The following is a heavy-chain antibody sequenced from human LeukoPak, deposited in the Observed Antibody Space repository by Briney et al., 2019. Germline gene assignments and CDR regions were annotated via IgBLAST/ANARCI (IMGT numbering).Heavy chain of an antibody. Sequence: SETLSLTCTVSGGSISSSSYYWGWIRQPPGKGLEWIGSIYYSGSTYYNPSLKSRVTISVDTSKNQFSLKLSSVTAADTAVYYCARDGGYDYVWGSYLPDAFDIWGQGTMVTVSS. D-gene: IGHD3-16*02. J-gene: IGHJ3*02. V-gene: IGHV4-39*07. CDR2: IYYSGST. CDR1: GGSISSSSYY. CDR3: ARDGGYDYVWGSYLPDAFDI.